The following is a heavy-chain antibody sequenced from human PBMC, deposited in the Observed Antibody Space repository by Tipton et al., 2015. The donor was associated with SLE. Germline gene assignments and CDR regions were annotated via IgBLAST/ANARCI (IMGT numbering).Heavy chain of an antibody. V-gene: IGHV4-4*02. D-gene: IGHD5-18*01. CDR3: ARGSPNSYGYSYWYFDL. CDR1: GGSISSRNW. Sequence: TLSLTCAVSGGSISSRNWWGWVRQSPGKGLEWIAEIYHSGSTNYNPSLKSRVTISVDTSKNQFSLKLSSVTAADTAVYYCARGSPNSYGYSYWYFDLWGRGTLVTVSS. CDR2: IYHSGST. J-gene: IGHJ2*01.